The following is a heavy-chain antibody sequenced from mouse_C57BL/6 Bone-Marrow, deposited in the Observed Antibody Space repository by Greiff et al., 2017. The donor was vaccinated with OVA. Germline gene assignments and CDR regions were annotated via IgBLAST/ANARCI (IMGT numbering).Heavy chain of an antibody. D-gene: IGHD1-1*01. Sequence: QVHVKQPGAELVMPGASVKLSCKASGYTFTSYWMHWVKQRPGQGLEWIGEIDPSDSYTNYNQKFKGKSTLTVDKSSSTAYMQLSSLTSEDSAVYYCARDITTVVARGYWYFDVWGTGTTVTVSS. CDR1: GYTFTSYW. CDR3: ARDITTVVARGYWYFDV. V-gene: IGHV1-69*01. J-gene: IGHJ1*03. CDR2: IDPSDSYT.